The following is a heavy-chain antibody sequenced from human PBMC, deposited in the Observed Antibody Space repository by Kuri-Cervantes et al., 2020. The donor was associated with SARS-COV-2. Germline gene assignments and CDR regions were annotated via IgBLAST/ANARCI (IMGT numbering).Heavy chain of an antibody. CDR2: INSDGSST. Sequence: GGSLRLSCAASGFTFSSYWMHWVRQAPGKGLVWVSRINSDGSSTGYADSVKGRFTISRDNAKNTLYLQMNSLRAEDTAVYYCARDDRITMIRDWGQGTLVTVSS. J-gene: IGHJ1*01. V-gene: IGHV3-74*01. D-gene: IGHD3-10*01. CDR1: GFTFSSYW. CDR3: ARDDRITMIRD.